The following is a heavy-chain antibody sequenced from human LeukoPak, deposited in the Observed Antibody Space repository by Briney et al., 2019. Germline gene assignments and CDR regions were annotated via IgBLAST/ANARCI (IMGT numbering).Heavy chain of an antibody. V-gene: IGHV3-74*01. J-gene: IGHJ4*02. D-gene: IGHD6-19*01. CDR2: INSDGSST. CDR1: GFTFSSYA. Sequence: SGGSLRLSCAASGFTFSSYAMSWVRQAPGKGLVWVSRINSDGSSTSYADSVKGRFTISRDNAKNTLYLQMNSLRAEDTAVYYCARSLSSGWPLGYWGQGTLVTVSS. CDR3: ARSLSSGWPLGY.